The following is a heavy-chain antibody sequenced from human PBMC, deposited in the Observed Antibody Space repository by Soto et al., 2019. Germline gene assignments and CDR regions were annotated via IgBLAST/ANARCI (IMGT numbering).Heavy chain of an antibody. Sequence: PGGSLRLSCAASGFTFSSYAMHWVRQAPGKGLEWVSSISSSSTYIYYADSVKGRFTISRDNAKNSVYLQMNSLRAEDTAVYYCAREALEVSATIHFDSWGPGTLVTVSS. J-gene: IGHJ4*02. CDR2: ISSSSTYI. D-gene: IGHD2-15*01. CDR1: GFTFSSYA. CDR3: AREALEVSATIHFDS. V-gene: IGHV3-21*01.